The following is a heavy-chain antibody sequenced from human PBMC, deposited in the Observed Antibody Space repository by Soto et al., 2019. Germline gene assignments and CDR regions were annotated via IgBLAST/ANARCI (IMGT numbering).Heavy chain of an antibody. Sequence: ASVKVSCKASGYTFSSYAINWVRQAPGQGLEWMGGIIPIFCTADYAQKFQGRVTTTADESTSTAYMELSSLRSEDTAVYYCARSLTGTYYYYGMDVWGQGTTVTVSS. CDR1: GYTFSSYA. V-gene: IGHV1-69*13. CDR2: IIPIFCTA. D-gene: IGHD1-20*01. CDR3: ARSLTGTYYYYGMDV. J-gene: IGHJ6*02.